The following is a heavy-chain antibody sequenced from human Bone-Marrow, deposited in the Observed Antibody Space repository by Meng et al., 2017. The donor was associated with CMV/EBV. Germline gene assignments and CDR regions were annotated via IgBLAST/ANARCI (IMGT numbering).Heavy chain of an antibody. D-gene: IGHD2-2*02. CDR1: ISSGGYY. Sequence: ISSGGYYWSWIRQHQGKGLEWIGYIYYSGSTYYNPSLKSRVTISVDTSKNQFSLKLSSVTAADTAVYYCARGRKSVRPAAIFSWFDPWGQGTLVTVSS. CDR3: ARGRKSVRPAAIFSWFDP. CDR2: IYYSGST. V-gene: IGHV4-31*02. J-gene: IGHJ5*02.